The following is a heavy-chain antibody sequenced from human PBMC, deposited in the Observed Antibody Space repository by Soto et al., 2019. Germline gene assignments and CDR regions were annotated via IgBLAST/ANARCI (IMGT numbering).Heavy chain of an antibody. CDR2: IGSSSIYT. V-gene: IGHV3-11*06. Sequence: PGGSLRLSCAASGFTFTDYYMSWIRQAPGKGLEWLSYIGSSSIYTNYADSVKGRFTISRDNAKNSLYLQMNSLRDEDTAVYYCARNLELGTFLYYLGSWGKGTLVTVSS. D-gene: IGHD1-7*01. J-gene: IGHJ4*02. CDR1: GFTFTDYY. CDR3: ARNLELGTFLYYLGS.